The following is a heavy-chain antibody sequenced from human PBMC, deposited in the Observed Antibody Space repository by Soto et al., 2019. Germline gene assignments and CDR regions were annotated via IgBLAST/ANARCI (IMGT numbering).Heavy chain of an antibody. CDR3: ARVAVTTSYYFDC. Sequence: QVQLQESGPGLVKPSQTLSLTCTVSGGSISSGGYYWSWIRQHPGKGLEWIGYIFYSGSTYYNTSLKSRVTISVHTSKNHFSLRLSSVTAADTAVYYCARVAVTTSYYFDCWGQGTLVTVSS. CDR1: GGSISSGGYY. J-gene: IGHJ4*02. V-gene: IGHV4-31*03. D-gene: IGHD4-17*01. CDR2: IFYSGST.